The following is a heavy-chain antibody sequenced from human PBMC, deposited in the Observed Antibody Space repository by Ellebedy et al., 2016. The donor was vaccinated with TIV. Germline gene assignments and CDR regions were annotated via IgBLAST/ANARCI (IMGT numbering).Heavy chain of an antibody. V-gene: IGHV4-59*08. J-gene: IGHJ4*02. CDR2: IYYSGST. Sequence: MPSETLSLTCTVSGGSISSYYWSWIRQPPGKGLEWIGYIYYSGSTNYNPSLKSRVTISVDTSKNQFSLKLSSVTAADTAGYYCARGYSSGWLDYWGQGTLVTVSS. CDR3: ARGYSSGWLDY. CDR1: GGSISSYY. D-gene: IGHD6-19*01.